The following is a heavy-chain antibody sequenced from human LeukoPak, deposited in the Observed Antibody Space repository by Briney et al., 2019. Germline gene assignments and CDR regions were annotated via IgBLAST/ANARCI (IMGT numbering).Heavy chain of an antibody. CDR1: GFTFSTYSMN. J-gene: IGHJ3*02. CDR3: ARLGYSGSYYERVFEI. CDR2: MYYSGST. D-gene: IGHD1-26*01. Sequence: PGGSLRLSCAASGFTFSTYSMNWVRQAPGKGLEWIGSMYYSGSTYYNPPLMSRVTISADTSKNEFSLKLSSVTAADTAVYYCARLGYSGSYYERVFEIWGQGTMVTVSS. V-gene: IGHV4-39*01.